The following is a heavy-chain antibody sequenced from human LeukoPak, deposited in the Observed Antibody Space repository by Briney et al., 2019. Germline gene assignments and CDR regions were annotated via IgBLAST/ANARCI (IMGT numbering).Heavy chain of an antibody. D-gene: IGHD3-3*01. J-gene: IGHJ4*02. CDR2: IKQDGSEK. Sequence: GGSLRLSCAASGFTFNSYWMSWVRQAPGKGLEWVANIKQDGSEKYYVDSVKGRFTISRDNAKNSLYLQMNSLRAEDTAVYYCARDQYYDFWSGYGGYWGQGTLVTVSS. V-gene: IGHV3-7*01. CDR3: ARDQYYDFWSGYGGY. CDR1: GFTFNSYW.